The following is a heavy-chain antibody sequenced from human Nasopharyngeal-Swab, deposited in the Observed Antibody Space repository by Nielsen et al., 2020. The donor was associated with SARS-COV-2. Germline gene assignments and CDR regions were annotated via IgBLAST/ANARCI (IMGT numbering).Heavy chain of an antibody. Sequence: GGSLRLSCAASGFIFSSYGMHWVRQAPGKGLEWVAVISHDGSNKYYADSLKGRFTISKDNSKNTLYLQMNSLRAEDTAVYYCAKAPGSSWVDAFDIWGQGTKVTVSS. CDR3: AKAPGSSWVDAFDI. CDR1: GFIFSSYG. J-gene: IGHJ3*02. CDR2: ISHDGSNK. D-gene: IGHD6-13*01. V-gene: IGHV3-30*18.